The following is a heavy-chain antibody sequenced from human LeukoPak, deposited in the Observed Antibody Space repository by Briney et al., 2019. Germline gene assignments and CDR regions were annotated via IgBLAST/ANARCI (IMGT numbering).Heavy chain of an antibody. Sequence: GASVEVSCKASGYTFTSYGISWVRQAPGQGLEWMGWISPYNGNTNYAQKLQGRVTMTADTSTSTAYIDLRSLSSDDTAVYYCARDGSSSWYAYWGQGTPVTVSS. V-gene: IGHV1-18*01. CDR2: ISPYNGNT. J-gene: IGHJ4*02. CDR3: ARDGSSSWYAY. CDR1: GYTFTSYG. D-gene: IGHD6-13*01.